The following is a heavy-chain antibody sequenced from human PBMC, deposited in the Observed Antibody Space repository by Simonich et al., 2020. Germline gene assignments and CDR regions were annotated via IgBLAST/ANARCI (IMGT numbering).Heavy chain of an antibody. V-gene: IGHV1-2*06. CDR3: ARVPGIYYYYGMDV. CDR2: SNPNSVGT. J-gene: IGHJ6*02. Sequence: GAEVKKPGASVKVSCKASGYTFTGYYMHWVRQAPGQGLEWMGRSNPNSVGTNYAQKFQGRVTMTRDTSISTAYMELSRLRSDDTAVYYCARVPGIYYYYGMDVWGQGTTVTVSS. CDR1: GYTFTGYY. D-gene: IGHD3-10*01.